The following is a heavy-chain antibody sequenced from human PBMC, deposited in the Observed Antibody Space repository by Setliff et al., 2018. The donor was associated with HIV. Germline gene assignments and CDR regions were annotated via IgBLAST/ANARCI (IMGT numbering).Heavy chain of an antibody. V-gene: IGHV1-18*01. Sequence: GASVKVSCKASGYTFTSYGVTWVRQAPGQGLEWMGWISVYNGNTNYAQKLQGRVTMTTDTSTSTAYMELRSLRSEDTAVYYCARPVGGTGFDPWGQGTLVTVSS. CDR2: ISVYNGNT. D-gene: IGHD1-26*01. CDR3: ARPVGGTGFDP. CDR1: GYTFTSYG. J-gene: IGHJ5*02.